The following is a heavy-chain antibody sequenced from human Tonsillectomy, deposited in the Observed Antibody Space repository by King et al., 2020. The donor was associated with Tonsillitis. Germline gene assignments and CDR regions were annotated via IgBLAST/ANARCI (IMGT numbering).Heavy chain of an antibody. J-gene: IGHJ4*02. CDR2: IKQDGSEK. V-gene: IGHV3-7*03. CDR3: ARLSGGSVDY. CDR1: GFTFSSDW. Sequence: VQLVQSGGGLVQPGGALRLSCAASGFTFSSDWMSGVAPAPGKVWGWVSNIKQDGSEKYCVDSVTGRFTISRDNAKNSLYLQMNSLSAEDTAVYYCARLSGGSVDYWGQGTLVTVSS. D-gene: IGHD2-15*01.